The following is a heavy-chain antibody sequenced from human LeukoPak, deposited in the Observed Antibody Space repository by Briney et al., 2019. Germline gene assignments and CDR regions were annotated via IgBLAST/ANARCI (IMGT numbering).Heavy chain of an antibody. CDR2: ISAYNGNT. Sequence: ASVKVSCKASGYTFTSYAMHWVRQAPGQGLEWMGWISAYNGNTNYAQKLQGRVTMTTDTSTSTAYMELRSLRSDDTAVYYCARDRYSGYPGTFDIWGQGTMVTVSS. CDR3: ARDRYSGYPGTFDI. V-gene: IGHV1-18*01. CDR1: GYTFTSYA. D-gene: IGHD5-12*01. J-gene: IGHJ3*02.